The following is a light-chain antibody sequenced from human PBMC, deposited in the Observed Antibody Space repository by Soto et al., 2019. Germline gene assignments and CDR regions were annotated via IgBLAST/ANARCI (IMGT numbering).Light chain of an antibody. CDR1: QSVSSN. V-gene: IGKV3-15*01. J-gene: IGKJ2*01. Sequence: EIVMTQSPATLSVSPGERATLSCRASQSVSSNLAWYQQKPGQAPRRLIYGASTRATGIPARFSGSGSGTEFTLTISSLHSEDFAVYYCQQYNNWPPGLTFGQGTKLEIK. CDR3: QQYNNWPPGLT. CDR2: GAS.